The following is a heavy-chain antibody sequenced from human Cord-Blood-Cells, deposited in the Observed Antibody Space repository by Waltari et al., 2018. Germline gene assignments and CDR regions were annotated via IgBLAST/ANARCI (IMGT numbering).Heavy chain of an antibody. D-gene: IGHD3-16*01. CDR1: GGNFSSYA. CDR2: IIPMLGIE. J-gene: IGHJ4*02. V-gene: IGHV1-69*04. Sequence: PGSSVKVSCKASGGNFSSYAISWVRQAPGQGREWMGRIIPMLGIENDAQKYQGRDTITADKSTSTAYMGLGSLRSEDTAVYYCATSRWGSGFDYWGQGTLVSVSS. CDR3: ATSRWGSGFDY.